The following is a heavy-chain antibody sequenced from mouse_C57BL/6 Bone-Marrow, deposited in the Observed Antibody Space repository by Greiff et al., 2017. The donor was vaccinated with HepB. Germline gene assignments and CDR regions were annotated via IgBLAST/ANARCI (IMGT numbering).Heavy chain of an antibody. Sequence: VQRVESGAELVRPGTSVKMSCKASGYTFTNYWIGWAKQRPGHGLEWIGDIYPGGGYTNYNEKFKGKATLTADKSSSTAYMQFSSLTSEDSAIYYCARSSSGSPFAYWGQGTLVTVSA. D-gene: IGHD3-2*02. CDR3: ARSSSGSPFAY. CDR2: IYPGGGYT. CDR1: GYTFTNYW. J-gene: IGHJ3*01. V-gene: IGHV1-63*01.